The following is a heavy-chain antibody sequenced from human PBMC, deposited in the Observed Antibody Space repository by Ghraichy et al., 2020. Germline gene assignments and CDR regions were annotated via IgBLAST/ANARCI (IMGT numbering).Heavy chain of an antibody. CDR1: GFTFSSYA. CDR3: AKDDGYSYGFDY. CDR2: ISGSGGST. J-gene: IGHJ4*02. D-gene: IGHD5-18*01. V-gene: IGHV3-23*01. Sequence: SCAASGFTFSSYAMSWVRQAPGKGLEWVSAISGSGGSTYYADSVKGRFTISRDNSKNTLYLQMNSLRAEDTAVYYCAKDDGYSYGFDYWGQGTLVTVSS.